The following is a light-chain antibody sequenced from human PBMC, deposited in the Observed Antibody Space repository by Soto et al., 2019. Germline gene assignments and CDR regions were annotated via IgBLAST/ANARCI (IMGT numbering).Light chain of an antibody. V-gene: IGKV3-11*01. CDR1: QSVSSY. Sequence: EIVLTQSPATLSLSPGERATLSCRASQSVSSYLAWYQQKPGQAPRLLIYDASNRATGIPARFSGSGSGTDFTLTISRLETEDFAVFYCQQYGTSETIFGQGTRLEIK. CDR3: QQYGTSETI. CDR2: DAS. J-gene: IGKJ5*01.